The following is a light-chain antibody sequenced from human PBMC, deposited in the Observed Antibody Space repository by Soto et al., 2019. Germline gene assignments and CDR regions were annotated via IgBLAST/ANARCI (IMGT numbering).Light chain of an antibody. V-gene: IGKV1-5*01. CDR2: DAS. CDR3: QQYNSILGT. J-gene: IGKJ1*01. Sequence: DIQMTQSPPTLSASVGDRVTITCRASQPISSWLAWYHQKPGKAPKLLIYDASNLESGVPSRFSGSGSGTEFTLTISSLQPDDFATYYCQQYNSILGTFGQGTKVDNK. CDR1: QPISSW.